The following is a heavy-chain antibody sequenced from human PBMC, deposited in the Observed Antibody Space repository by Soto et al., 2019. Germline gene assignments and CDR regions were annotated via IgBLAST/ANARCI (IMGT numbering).Heavy chain of an antibody. V-gene: IGHV3-30-3*01. CDR2: ISYDGNNK. CDR3: ARAISYFYASGSYFDY. Sequence: PGGSLRLSCASSGFTFNIYAMHWVRQAPGEGLEWVAVISYDGNNKHYADSVKGRFTISRDDSKNTLYLQMNRLRVEDTAVYYCARAISYFYASGSYFDYWGQGTRVTVSS. J-gene: IGHJ4*02. CDR1: GFTFNIYA. D-gene: IGHD3-10*01.